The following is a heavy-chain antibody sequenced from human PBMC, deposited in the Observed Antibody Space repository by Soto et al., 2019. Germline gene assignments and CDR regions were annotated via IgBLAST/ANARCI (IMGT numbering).Heavy chain of an antibody. J-gene: IGHJ3*02. V-gene: IGHV3-30*18. D-gene: IGHD3-3*01. CDR3: AKDRALLRFLEWLLAYALDI. CDR2: ISYDGSNK. Sequence: QVQLVESGGGVVQPGRSLRLSCAASGFTFSSYGMHWVRQAPGKGLEWVAVISYDGSNKYYADSVKGRFSISRDNSKNTLYLQMNRLRAEDTAVYYCAKDRALLRFLEWLLAYALDIWGPGTMFTVS. CDR1: GFTFSSYG.